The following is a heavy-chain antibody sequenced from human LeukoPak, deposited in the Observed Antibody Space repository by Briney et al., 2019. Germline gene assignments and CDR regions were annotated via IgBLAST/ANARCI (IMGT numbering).Heavy chain of an antibody. V-gene: IGHV4-34*01. Sequence: SETLSLTCAVYGGSFSGYYWSWIRQPPGKGLEWIGEINHSGSTNYNPSLKSRVTISVDTSKNQFSLKLSSVTAADTAVYYCARASITMIVVVPLGFDYWGQGTLVTVSS. CDR3: ARASITMIVVVPLGFDY. CDR2: INHSGST. J-gene: IGHJ4*02. D-gene: IGHD3-22*01. CDR1: GGSFSGYY.